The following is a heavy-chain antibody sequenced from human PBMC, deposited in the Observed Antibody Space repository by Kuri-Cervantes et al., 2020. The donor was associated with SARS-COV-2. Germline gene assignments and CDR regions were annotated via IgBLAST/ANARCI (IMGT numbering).Heavy chain of an antibody. CDR3: ARGYSYGYAVLDAFDI. V-gene: IGHV3-48*03. CDR1: GFTFSSYE. CDR2: ISSSGSTI. D-gene: IGHD5-18*01. Sequence: GESLKISCAASGFTFSSYEMNWVRQAPGKGLEWVSYISSSGSTIYYADSVKGRFTISRGNAKNSLYLQMNSLRAEDTAVYYCARGYSYGYAVLDAFDIWGQGTMVTVSS. J-gene: IGHJ3*02.